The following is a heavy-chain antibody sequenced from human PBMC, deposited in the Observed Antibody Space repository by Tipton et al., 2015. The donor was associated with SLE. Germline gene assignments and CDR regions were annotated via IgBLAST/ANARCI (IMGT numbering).Heavy chain of an antibody. CDR1: GGSISSGSYY. CDR3: AREGYSSSSVYYYMDV. V-gene: IGHV4-61*02. Sequence: LRLSCTVSGGSISSGSYYWSWIRQPAGKGLEWIGRIYTSGSANYNPSLKSRVTISVDTSKNQFSLKLSSVTAADTAAYYCAREGYSSSSVYYYMDVWGKGTTVTVSS. J-gene: IGHJ6*03. CDR2: IYTSGSA. D-gene: IGHD6-6*01.